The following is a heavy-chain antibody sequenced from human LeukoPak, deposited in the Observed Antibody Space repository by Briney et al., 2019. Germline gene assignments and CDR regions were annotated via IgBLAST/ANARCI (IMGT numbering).Heavy chain of an antibody. Sequence: GASVKVSCKASGGTFSSYAISWVRQAPGQGLEWMGGIIPIFGTANYAQKFQGRVTITADESASTAYMELSSLRSEDTAVYYCARRTIFGVETLLDYWGQGTLVTVSS. CDR2: IIPIFGTA. D-gene: IGHD3-3*01. J-gene: IGHJ4*02. V-gene: IGHV1-69*13. CDR3: ARRTIFGVETLLDY. CDR1: GGTFSSYA.